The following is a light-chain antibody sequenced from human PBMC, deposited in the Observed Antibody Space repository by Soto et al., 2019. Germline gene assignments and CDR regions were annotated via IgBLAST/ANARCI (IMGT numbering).Light chain of an antibody. V-gene: IGLV2-14*01. CDR2: DVT. CDR3: SSKTSSRTPFV. J-gene: IGLJ1*01. CDR1: SSDVGGYNS. Sequence: QSVLTQPASVSGSPGQSITISCTGTSSDVGGYNSVSWYRQDPGKAPKLMIYDVTNRPSGVSNRFSGSKSGNTASLTISGLQAEDEADYYCSSKTSSRTPFVFGTGTKVTVL.